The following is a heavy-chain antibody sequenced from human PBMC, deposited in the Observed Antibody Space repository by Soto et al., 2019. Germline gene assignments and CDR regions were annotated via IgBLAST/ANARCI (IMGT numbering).Heavy chain of an antibody. V-gene: IGHV3-33*01. CDR2: IWYDGSNK. Sequence: QVQLVESGGGVVQPGRSLRLSCAASGFTFSSYGMHWVRQAPGKGLEWVAVIWYDGSNKYYADSVKGLFTISRDNSKNTLYLQMNSLRAEDTAVYYCARDRMDYGGNPFDYWGQGTLVTVSS. CDR1: GFTFSSYG. D-gene: IGHD4-17*01. CDR3: ARDRMDYGGNPFDY. J-gene: IGHJ4*02.